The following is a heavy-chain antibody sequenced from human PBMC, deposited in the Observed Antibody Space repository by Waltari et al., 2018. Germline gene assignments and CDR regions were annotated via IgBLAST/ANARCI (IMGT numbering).Heavy chain of an antibody. Sequence: QVQLQESGPGLVKPSQTLSLTCTVSGGSISSGGYYWRWIRQPPGKGLEWIGSIDYRGCTYDNPSLRSLVTISVDTAKNQFSLKLSSVTAADTAVYYCARVGDYYDSSGYYESWFDPWGQGTLVTVSS. D-gene: IGHD3-22*01. V-gene: IGHV4-31*01. CDR3: ARVGDYYDSSGYYESWFDP. J-gene: IGHJ5*02. CDR2: IDYRGCT. CDR1: GGSISSGGYY.